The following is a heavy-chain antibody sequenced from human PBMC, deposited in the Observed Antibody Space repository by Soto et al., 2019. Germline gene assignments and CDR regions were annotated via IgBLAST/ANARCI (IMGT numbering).Heavy chain of an antibody. CDR2: ISAYNGNT. CDR1: GYTFTSYG. V-gene: IGHV1-18*01. Sequence: QVQLVQSGAEVKKPGASVKVSCKASGYTFTSYGISWVRQAPGQGLEWMGWISAYNGNTNYAQKLQGRVTMTTDTXTXXAYMELRSLRSDDTAVYYCARSFYSSGARRYWFDPWGQGTLVTVSS. CDR3: ARSFYSSGARRYWFDP. D-gene: IGHD6-19*01. J-gene: IGHJ5*02.